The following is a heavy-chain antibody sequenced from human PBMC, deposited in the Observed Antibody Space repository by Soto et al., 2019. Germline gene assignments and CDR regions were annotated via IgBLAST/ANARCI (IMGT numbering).Heavy chain of an antibody. J-gene: IGHJ4*02. CDR1: GGTFSSYA. CDR2: IIPIFGTA. D-gene: IGHD1-7*01. V-gene: IGHV1-69*13. CDR3: ARDLFPPPRSGTTGY. Sequence: SVKVSCKASGGTFSSYAISWVRQAPGQGLEWMGGIIPIFGTANYAQKFQGRVTITADESTSTAYMELSSLRSEDTAVYYCARDLFPPPRSGTTGYWGQGTLVTVSS.